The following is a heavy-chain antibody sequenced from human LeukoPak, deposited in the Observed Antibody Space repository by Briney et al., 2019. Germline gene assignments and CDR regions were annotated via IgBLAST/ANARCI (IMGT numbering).Heavy chain of an antibody. J-gene: IGHJ6*03. CDR2: IYYSGST. D-gene: IGHD3-3*01. CDR3: ARVDFWSGYYYYYYMDV. Sequence: PSETLSLTCTVSGGSISSSSYYWGWIRQPPGKGLEWIGSIYYSGSTYYNPSLKSRVTISVDTSKNQFSLKLSSVTAADTAVYYCARVDFWSGYYYYYYMDVWGKGTTVTVSS. V-gene: IGHV4-39*07. CDR1: GGSISSSSYY.